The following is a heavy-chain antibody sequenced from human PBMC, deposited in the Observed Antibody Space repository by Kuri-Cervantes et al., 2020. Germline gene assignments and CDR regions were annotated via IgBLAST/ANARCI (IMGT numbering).Heavy chain of an antibody. CDR3: ARQKLEMATITG. D-gene: IGHD5-24*01. V-gene: IGHV4-39*01. CDR1: GFTFSSYG. J-gene: IGHJ4*02. CDR2: IYYSGST. Sequence: ESLKISCAASGFTFSSYGMHWVRQPPGKGLEWIGSIYYSGSTYYNPSLKSRVTISVDTSKNQFSLKLSSVTAADTAVYYCARQKLEMATITGWGQGTLVTVSS.